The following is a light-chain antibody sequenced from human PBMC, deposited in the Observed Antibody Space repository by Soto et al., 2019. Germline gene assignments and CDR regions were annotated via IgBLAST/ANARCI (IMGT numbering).Light chain of an antibody. V-gene: IGKV3-20*01. CDR2: GAS. CDR1: QSVSSN. Sequence: EIVLAPSPATLSLSPGERATLSCRASQSVSSNLAWYQQKPGQAPRLLIYGASTRATGIPAGFSGSGSGTDFTLTIARLEPEDFAVYYCQQYGDSPRTFGQGTRLEIK. J-gene: IGKJ5*01. CDR3: QQYGDSPRT.